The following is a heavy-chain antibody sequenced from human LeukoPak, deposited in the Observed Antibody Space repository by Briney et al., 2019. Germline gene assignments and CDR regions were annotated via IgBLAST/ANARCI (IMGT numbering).Heavy chain of an antibody. V-gene: IGHV1-2*02. CDR1: GYTFTGYY. D-gene: IGHD1-26*01. CDR2: INPNSGGT. Sequence: ASVKVSCKASGYTFTGYYMHWVRQAPGQGLEWMGWINPNSGGTNYAQKFQGRVTMTRDTSISTAYMELSRLRSDDTAVYYCARTVGATHYYYYMDVWGKGTTVTISS. J-gene: IGHJ6*03. CDR3: ARTVGATHYYYYMDV.